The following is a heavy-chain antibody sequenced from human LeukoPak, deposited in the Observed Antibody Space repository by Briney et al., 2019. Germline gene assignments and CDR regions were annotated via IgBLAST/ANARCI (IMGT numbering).Heavy chain of an antibody. Sequence: SWVRQPPGKGLEWIGEIYHSGSTNYNPSLKSRVTISVDKSKNQFSLKLSSVTAADSAVYYCASGPGGWDYWGQGTLVTVSS. D-gene: IGHD3-10*01. CDR2: IYHSGST. V-gene: IGHV4-4*02. CDR3: ASGPGGWDY. J-gene: IGHJ4*02.